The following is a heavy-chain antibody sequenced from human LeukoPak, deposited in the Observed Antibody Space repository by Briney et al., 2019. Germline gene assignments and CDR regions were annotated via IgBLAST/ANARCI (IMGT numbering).Heavy chain of an antibody. CDR2: IYHSGST. CDR1: VGSISSSNW. CDR3: ARISGYSGYDFDY. J-gene: IGHJ4*02. V-gene: IGHV4-4*02. Sequence: PSESLSLTCAVSVGSISSSNWWSWVRQPPGKGLEWIGEIYHSGSTNYNPSLKSRVTISVDKSKNQFSLKLSSVTAADTAVYYCARISGYSGYDFDYWGQGTLVTVSS. D-gene: IGHD5-12*01.